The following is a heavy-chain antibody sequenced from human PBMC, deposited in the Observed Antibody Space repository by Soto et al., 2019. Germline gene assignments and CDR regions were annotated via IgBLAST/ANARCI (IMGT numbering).Heavy chain of an antibody. CDR2: IYYSGST. D-gene: IGHD4-4*01. J-gene: IGHJ4*02. V-gene: IGHV4-39*01. CDR3: ARHARSHEYSNYSFDC. CDR1: GGSISSSSYY. Sequence: SETLSLTCTVSGGSISSSSYYWGWIRQPPGKGLEWIGSIYYSGSTYYNPSLKSRVTISVDTSKNQFSLKLSSVTAADTAVYYCARHARSHEYSNYSFDCWGQGTLVTVSS.